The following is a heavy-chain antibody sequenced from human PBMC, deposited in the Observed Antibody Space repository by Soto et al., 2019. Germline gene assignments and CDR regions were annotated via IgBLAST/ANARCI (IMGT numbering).Heavy chain of an antibody. CDR3: AKVRGSAAGTFGYFDY. D-gene: IGHD6-13*01. J-gene: IGHJ4*02. CDR2: ISWNSCSI. V-gene: IGHV3-9*01. CDR1: GFTFDDYA. Sequence: EVQLVESGGGVVQPGRSLRLSCAASGFTFDDYAMHWVRQAPGKGLAWVSGISWNSCSIGYADSVKGRFTIYRDNATHSLYLQMNSLRAEDTALDYCAKVRGSAAGTFGYFDYWGQGTLVTVSS.